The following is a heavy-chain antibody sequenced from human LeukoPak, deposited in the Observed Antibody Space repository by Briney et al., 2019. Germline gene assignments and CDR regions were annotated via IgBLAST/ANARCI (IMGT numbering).Heavy chain of an antibody. D-gene: IGHD3-9*01. CDR2: ISSNGGST. V-gene: IGHV3-64D*06. CDR3: VKGMEDYDILTGVLDV. CDR1: GFTFSDYW. J-gene: IGHJ6*02. Sequence: GGSLRLSCAASGFTFSDYWIHWVRQAPGKGLEYVSAISSNGGSTYYADSVKGRFTISRDNSKNTLYLQMSSLRAEDTAVYYCVKGMEDYDILTGVLDVWGQGTTVTVSS.